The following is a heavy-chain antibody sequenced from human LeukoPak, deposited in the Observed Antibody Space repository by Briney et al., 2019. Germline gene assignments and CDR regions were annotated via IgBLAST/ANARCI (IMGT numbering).Heavy chain of an antibody. CDR3: ASYELARQGYFDY. V-gene: IGHV4-39*01. J-gene: IGHJ4*02. CDR2: MYYSGST. Sequence: SETLSLTCTVSGGSISSSSYYWGWIRQPPGKGLEWIGSMYYSGSTYNHPSFKSRVTISVDTSKNQFSLKLSSVTAADTAVYYCASYELARQGYFDYWGQGTLVTVSS. D-gene: IGHD3-3*01. CDR1: GGSISSSSYY.